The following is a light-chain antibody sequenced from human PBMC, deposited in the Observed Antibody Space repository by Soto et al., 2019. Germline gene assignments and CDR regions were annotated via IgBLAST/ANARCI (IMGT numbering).Light chain of an antibody. V-gene: IGKV3-20*01. J-gene: IGKJ1*01. CDR3: QQYNNSPWT. Sequence: EIVLTQSPGTLSLSPGERATLSCRASQSVGSIFLAWYQQKPGQAPRLLIYDASSLESGVPSRFRGSGSGTEFTLTISSLQPDDFAIYYCQQYNNSPWTFGQGTKVDIK. CDR2: DAS. CDR1: QSVGSIF.